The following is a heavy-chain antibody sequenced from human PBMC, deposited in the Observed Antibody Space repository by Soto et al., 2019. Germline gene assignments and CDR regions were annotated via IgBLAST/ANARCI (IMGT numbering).Heavy chain of an antibody. J-gene: IGHJ5*02. Sequence: SETLSLTCTVSGGSISSYYWSWIRQPPGKGLEWIGYIYYSGSTNYNPSLKSRVTISVDTSKNQFSLKLSSVTAADTAVYYCARVVAARPGWFDPWGQGTLVTVSS. CDR1: GGSISSYY. CDR3: ARVVAARPGWFDP. D-gene: IGHD6-6*01. V-gene: IGHV4-59*01. CDR2: IYYSGST.